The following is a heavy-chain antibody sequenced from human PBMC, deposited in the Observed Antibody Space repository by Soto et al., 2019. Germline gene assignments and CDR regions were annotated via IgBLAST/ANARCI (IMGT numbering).Heavy chain of an antibody. D-gene: IGHD2-8*01. V-gene: IGHV5-51*01. CDR3: ARVYWHPNRCYNRYFDY. J-gene: IGHJ4*01. Sequence: PGESLKISCKGSGYSFTNNWIAWVRQMPGKGLEWMGSIDPGDSYIRYSPSFQGQVTISVDKSDNTSYLQWSGLKASDTAIYFCARVYWHPNRCYNRYFDYWGRGTLVTVSS. CDR2: IDPGDSYI. CDR1: GYSFTNNW.